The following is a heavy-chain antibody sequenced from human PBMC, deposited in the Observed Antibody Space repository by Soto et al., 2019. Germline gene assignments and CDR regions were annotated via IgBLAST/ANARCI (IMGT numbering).Heavy chain of an antibody. CDR3: ARREIQGPIDY. V-gene: IGHV4-28*01. D-gene: IGHD1-26*01. CDR2: IYYSGTT. J-gene: IGHJ4*02. CDR1: GYSISSSNW. Sequence: QVQLQESGPGLVKPSDTLSLTCAVSGYSISSSNWWGWIRQPPGKGLEWIGYIYYSGTTYYNPSLQSRVTMSGDTSKNPFSLKLTSVTAVDTAVYYCARREIQGPIDYWGQGTLVTVSS.